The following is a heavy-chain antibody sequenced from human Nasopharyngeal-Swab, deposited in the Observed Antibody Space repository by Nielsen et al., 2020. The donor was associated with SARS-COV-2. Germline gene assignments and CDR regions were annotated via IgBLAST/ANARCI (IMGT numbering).Heavy chain of an antibody. Sequence: ASVKVSCKTSGYTYTGYYVHWVRQAPGQGLEWVGRISVYNGGTDYAQRFQGRVTMTTDTSTSTAYMELRSLRSDDTAVYYCARGKRLHPWGQGTLVTVSS. CDR1: GYTYTGYY. D-gene: IGHD5-12*01. J-gene: IGHJ5*02. CDR3: ARGKRLHP. CDR2: ISVYNGGT. V-gene: IGHV1-18*04.